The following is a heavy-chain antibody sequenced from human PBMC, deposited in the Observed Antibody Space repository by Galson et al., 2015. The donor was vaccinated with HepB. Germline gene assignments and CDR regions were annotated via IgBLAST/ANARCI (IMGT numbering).Heavy chain of an antibody. CDR2: INGGNGDT. CDR3: ARDLVRFGGYFDY. V-gene: IGHV1-3*01. CDR1: GYTFTNYA. Sequence: SVKVSCKASGYTFTNYAIHWVRQAPGQSLEWMGRINGGNGDTSYPQKFQGRVTITSDTSASTAYMELNSLRSEDTAVYYCARDLVRFGGYFDYWGQGTLVTVSS. D-gene: IGHD3-10*01. J-gene: IGHJ4*02.